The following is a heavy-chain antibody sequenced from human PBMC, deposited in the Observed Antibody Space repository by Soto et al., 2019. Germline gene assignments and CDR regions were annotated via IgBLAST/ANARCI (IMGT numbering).Heavy chain of an antibody. CDR2: IYHSGST. D-gene: IGHD5-12*01. CDR1: GYSISSGYY. V-gene: IGHV4-38-2*01. J-gene: IGHJ4*02. CDR3: ARVGDGYKPYYFDY. Sequence: SETLSLTCAVSGYSISSGYYWGWIRQPPGKGLEWIGSIYHSGSTYYNPSLKSRVTISVDTSKNQFSRKLSSVTAADTAVYYCARVGDGYKPYYFDYWGQGTLVTVS.